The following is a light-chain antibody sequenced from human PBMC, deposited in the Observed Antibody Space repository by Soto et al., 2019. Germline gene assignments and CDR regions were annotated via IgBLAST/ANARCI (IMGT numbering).Light chain of an antibody. Sequence: IRMTQSPSSLSAYVGDTVTITCRASQSIINYLNWYQQKPGKAPKFLIYAASNLQSGDPSRFSGSGSGTDSQFPICRPQPEGDTTSISQRSYNTPQTFGQGTQVDIK. V-gene: IGKV1-39*01. CDR1: QSIINY. J-gene: IGKJ1*01. CDR3: QRSYNTPQT. CDR2: AAS.